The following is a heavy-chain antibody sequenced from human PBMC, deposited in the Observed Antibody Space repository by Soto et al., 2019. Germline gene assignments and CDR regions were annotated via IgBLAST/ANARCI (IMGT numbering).Heavy chain of an antibody. CDR3: ARRDSSSSRHYYLAV. CDR2: IYYSGST. CDR1: GCSIGSYY. D-gene: IGHD6-6*01. J-gene: IGHJ6*03. Sequence: SETPSLTCTVSGCSIGSYYWSWIGQRPGKGLEWIGYIYYSGSTNYNPSLKSRVTISVDTSKNQFSLKLSSVTAADTAVYYCARRDSSSSRHYYLAVWGKGTTVTVSS. V-gene: IGHV4-59*08.